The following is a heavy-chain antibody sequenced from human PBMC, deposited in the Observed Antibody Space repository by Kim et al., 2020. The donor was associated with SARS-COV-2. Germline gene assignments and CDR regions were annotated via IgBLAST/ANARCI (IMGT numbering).Heavy chain of an antibody. CDR3: AGFSWGYYDSSGYGDY. J-gene: IGHJ4*02. V-gene: IGHV4-34*01. Sequence: SLKSRVTISVDTSKNQFSLKLSSVTAADTAVYYCAGFSWGYYDSSGYGDYWGQGTLVTVSS. D-gene: IGHD3-22*01.